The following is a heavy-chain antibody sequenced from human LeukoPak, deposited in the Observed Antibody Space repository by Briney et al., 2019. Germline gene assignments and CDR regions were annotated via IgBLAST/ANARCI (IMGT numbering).Heavy chain of an antibody. V-gene: IGHV3-7*01. CDR3: ARDAFNWGLSAFDI. D-gene: IGHD7-27*01. CDR1: GFTLSSYW. J-gene: IGHJ3*02. Sequence: GGSLRLSCAASGFTLSSYWMSWVRQAPGKGLEWVANIKQDGSEKYYVDSVKGRFTISRDNAKNSLYLQMNSLRAEDTAVYYCARDAFNWGLSAFDIWGQGTMVTVSS. CDR2: IKQDGSEK.